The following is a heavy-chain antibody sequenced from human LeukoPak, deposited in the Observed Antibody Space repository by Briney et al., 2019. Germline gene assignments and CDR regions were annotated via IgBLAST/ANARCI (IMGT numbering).Heavy chain of an antibody. J-gene: IGHJ4*02. CDR1: RYTFTNYY. V-gene: IGHV1-18*04. CDR2: ISGYNGNT. Sequence: GASVKVSCKSPRYTFTNYYLNWVRQAPGQGLEWMGWISGYNGNTYYGKKFQGRVTLTTDTSTNTVYMELRSLRADDTAVYYCARDIGGGCYFDYWGQGTLVTVSS. D-gene: IGHD3-3*01. CDR3: ARDIGGGCYFDY.